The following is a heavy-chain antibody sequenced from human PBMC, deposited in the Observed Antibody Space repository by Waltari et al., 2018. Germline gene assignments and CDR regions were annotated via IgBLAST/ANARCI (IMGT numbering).Heavy chain of an antibody. CDR2: IHHGGST. D-gene: IGHD1-26*01. J-gene: IGHJ5*02. Sequence: QLQFQESGPGLVTPSETLSLTCPVSGAPITTNHYYLAWIRQSPEKGLEWLGSIHHGGSTNYSLSVRDRVSLHVDASRSQFSLRLTSVTAADTATYFCTKSGNSMTSFNYFDPWGQGTLVTVSS. V-gene: IGHV4-39*01. CDR1: GAPITTNHYY. CDR3: TKSGNSMTSFNYFDP.